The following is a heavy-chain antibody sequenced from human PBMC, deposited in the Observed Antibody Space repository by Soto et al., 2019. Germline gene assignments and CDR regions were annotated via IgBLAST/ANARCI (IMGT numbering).Heavy chain of an antibody. D-gene: IGHD4-17*01. CDR2: IIPIFGTA. J-gene: IGHJ6*02. CDR1: GGTFSSYA. Sequence: QVQLVQSGAEVKKPGSSVKVSCKASGGTFSSYAISWVRQAPGQGLEWMGGIIPIFGTANYAQKFQGRVTITADESTSTAYMELSSLRSEYTAVYYCARWRLDYGGKGPLRYGMDVWGQGTTVTVSS. CDR3: ARWRLDYGGKGPLRYGMDV. V-gene: IGHV1-69*12.